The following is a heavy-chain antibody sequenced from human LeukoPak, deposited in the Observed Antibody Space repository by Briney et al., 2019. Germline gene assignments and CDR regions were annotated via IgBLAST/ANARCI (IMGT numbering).Heavy chain of an antibody. CDR3: AKARGTMVRGVIRYYYGMDV. D-gene: IGHD3-10*01. J-gene: IGHJ6*02. CDR1: GFTFSGYG. CDR2: ISYDGSNK. Sequence: GRSLRLSCAASGFTFSGYGMHWVRQAPGKGLEWVAVISYDGSNKYYADSVKGRFTISRDNSKNTLCLQMNSLRAEDTAVYYCAKARGTMVRGVIRYYYGMDVWGQGTTVTVSS. V-gene: IGHV3-30*18.